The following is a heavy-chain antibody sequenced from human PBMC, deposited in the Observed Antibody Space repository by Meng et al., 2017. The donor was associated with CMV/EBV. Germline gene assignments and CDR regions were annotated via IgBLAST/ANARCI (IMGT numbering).Heavy chain of an antibody. CDR2: ISSNSSYI. Sequence: PSGFTCSSYSMNWVRRAPGKGLEWVSSISSNSSYIYYADSVKGRFTISRDNAKNSLYLQMNSLRAEDTAVYYCARLYCSSTSCPGDYWGQGTLVTVSS. CDR1: GFTCSSYS. V-gene: IGHV3-21*01. CDR3: ARLYCSSTSCPGDY. J-gene: IGHJ4*02. D-gene: IGHD2-2*01.